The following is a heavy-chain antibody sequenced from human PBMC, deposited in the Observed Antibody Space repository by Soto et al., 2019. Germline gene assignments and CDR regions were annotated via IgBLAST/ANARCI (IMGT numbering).Heavy chain of an antibody. V-gene: IGHV3-48*02. CDR3: ARDGGGSGWFDF. J-gene: IGHJ4*02. CDR2: ISSRGTI. D-gene: IGHD6-19*01. Sequence: VLLVESGGGLVQPGGSLRLSCAASGFTFRSYSMNWVRQAPGKGLEWGGLISSRGTIYYADSLRGRVTVSRDNAENSLHLQLTSLRDEDTAVYYCARDGGGSGWFDFWGQGTLVIVSS. CDR1: GFTFRSYS.